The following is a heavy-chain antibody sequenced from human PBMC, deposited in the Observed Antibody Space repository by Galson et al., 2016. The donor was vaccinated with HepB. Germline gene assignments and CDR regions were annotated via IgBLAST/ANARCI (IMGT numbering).Heavy chain of an antibody. V-gene: IGHV3-30*18. CDR1: GFTFTTYG. CDR3: AKELWLFRHPGVGYLDY. CDR2: ISFDGTNK. Sequence: SLRLSCAASGFTFTTYGMHWVRRAPGKGLESVAIISFDGTNKYYADSVKGRFTISRDNSKNTLYLQMNSLRAEDTAMYYCAKELWLFRHPGVGYLDYWGLGTLVTVSS. D-gene: IGHD2-21*01. J-gene: IGHJ4*02.